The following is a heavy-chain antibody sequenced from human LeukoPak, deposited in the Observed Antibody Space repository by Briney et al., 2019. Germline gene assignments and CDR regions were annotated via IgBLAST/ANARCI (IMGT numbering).Heavy chain of an antibody. D-gene: IGHD3-10*01. CDR1: GYTFTSYD. CDR2: MNPNSGNT. J-gene: IGHJ5*02. V-gene: IGHV1-8*01. Sequence: ASVKVSCKASGYTFTSYDINWVRQATGQGLEWMGWMNPNSGNTGYAQKFQGRVTMTRNTSISTAYMELSSLRSEDTAVYYCARGSSLYGSGSIENWFDPWGQGTLVTVSS. CDR3: ARGSSLYGSGSIENWFDP.